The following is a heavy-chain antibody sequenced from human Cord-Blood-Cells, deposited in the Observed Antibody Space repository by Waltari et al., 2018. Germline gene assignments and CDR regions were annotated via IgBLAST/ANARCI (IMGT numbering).Heavy chain of an antibody. V-gene: IGHV1-69*06. J-gene: IGHJ6*02. Sequence: QVQLVQYGVEVKQRGSSAKVCSKTSGGTYSTYAISWLRQDPGQGLEWMGGIIPIFGTANYAQKFQGRVTITADKSTSTAYMELSSLRSEDTAVYYCAREIVQAGYYYGMDVWGQGTTVTVSS. CDR2: IIPIFGTA. CDR1: GGTYSTYA. D-gene: IGHD3-16*02. CDR3: AREIVQAGYYYGMDV.